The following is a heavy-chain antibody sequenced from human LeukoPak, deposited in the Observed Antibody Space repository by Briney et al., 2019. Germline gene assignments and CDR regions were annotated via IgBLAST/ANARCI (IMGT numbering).Heavy chain of an antibody. D-gene: IGHD2-2*03. CDR1: GFTFSSYS. CDR3: ARKLGHCSSTSCYGVNWFDP. V-gene: IGHV3-21*01. Sequence: AGGSLRLSCAASGFTFSSYSMNWVRLAPGKGLEWVSSISSSSSYIYYADSVKGRFTISRDNAKNSLYLQMNSLRAEDTAVYYCARKLGHCSSTSCYGVNWFDPWGQGTLVTVSS. J-gene: IGHJ5*02. CDR2: ISSSSSYI.